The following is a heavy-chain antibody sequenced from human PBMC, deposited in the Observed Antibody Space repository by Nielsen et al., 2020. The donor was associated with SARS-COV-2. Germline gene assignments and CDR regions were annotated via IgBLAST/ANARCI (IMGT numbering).Heavy chain of an antibody. CDR3: ARPITNNYYYYYMDV. D-gene: IGHD1-1*01. J-gene: IGHJ6*03. CDR2: ISGYNGDT. V-gene: IGHV1-18*01. Sequence: ASVKVSCKASGFTFTSSAVQWVRQARGQRLEWMGWISGYNGDTNYAQKFQGRVTMTTDTSTSTAYMELRSLRSDDTAVYYCARPITNNYYYYYMDVWGKGTTVTVSS. CDR1: GFTFTSSA.